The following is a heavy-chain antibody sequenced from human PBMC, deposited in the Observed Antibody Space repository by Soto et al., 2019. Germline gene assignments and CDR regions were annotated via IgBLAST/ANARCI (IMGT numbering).Heavy chain of an antibody. V-gene: IGHV1-8*01. CDR3: ARGRDPRYYMDV. Sequence: QVRLVQSGAEVKKPGASVKVSCKASGYTFTSYDINWVRQATGQGLEWMGWMNPNSNNTGYAQKFQGRVTMTRNTSISTAYMELSSLRSEDTAVYYCARGRDPRYYMDVWGKGTTVTVSS. CDR1: GYTFTSYD. J-gene: IGHJ6*03. D-gene: IGHD1-20*01. CDR2: MNPNSNNT.